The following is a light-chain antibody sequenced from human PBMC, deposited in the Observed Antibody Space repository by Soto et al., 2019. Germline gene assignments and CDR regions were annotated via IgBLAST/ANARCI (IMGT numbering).Light chain of an antibody. CDR1: XXXXXX. V-gene: IGKV1-39*01. Sequence: DIQMTQSPSSLSASVGDRVTITCRASXXXXXXXNWYQQKPGKAPKLLIYAXSSLQRGVPSRFSGXGSGTDFXXXXXXXXPXDFATYSCQQTHSSSWTFGQGTKLEIK. CDR2: AXS. J-gene: IGKJ1*01. CDR3: QQTHSSSWT.